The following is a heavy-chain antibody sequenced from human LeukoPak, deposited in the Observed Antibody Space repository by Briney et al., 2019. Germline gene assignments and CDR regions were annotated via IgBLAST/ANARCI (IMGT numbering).Heavy chain of an antibody. CDR2: IIPIFGTA. J-gene: IGHJ4*02. CDR3: ARLSCSGGTCYSSRGNFDY. V-gene: IGHV1-69*06. D-gene: IGHD2-15*01. Sequence: ASVKVSCKASGGTFSNYTISWLRQTPGQGLEWMGGIIPIFGTANYAQNFQGRVTITADKFTSTAYMELSSLRSEDTAVYYCARLSCSGGTCYSSRGNFDYWGQGTLVTVSS. CDR1: GGTFSNYT.